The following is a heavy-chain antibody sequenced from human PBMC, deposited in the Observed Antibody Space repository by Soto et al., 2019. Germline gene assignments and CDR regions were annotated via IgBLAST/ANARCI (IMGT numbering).Heavy chain of an antibody. V-gene: IGHV1-18*01. CDR3: ARVKVSFDP. CDR2: ISAYNGNT. J-gene: IGHJ5*02. CDR1: GYTFTSDG. Sequence: ASSGKVSCKASGYTFTSDGISWVRQAPGKGLEWMGWISAYNGNTNYAQKLQGRVTMTTDTSTSTAYMELRSLRSDDTAVYYCARVKVSFDPWGQGILVTVS.